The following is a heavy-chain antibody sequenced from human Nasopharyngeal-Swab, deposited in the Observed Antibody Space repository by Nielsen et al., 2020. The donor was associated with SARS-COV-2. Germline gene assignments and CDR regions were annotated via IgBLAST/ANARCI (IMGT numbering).Heavy chain of an antibody. CDR2: ISPGDSDT. CDR1: GYSFTSYW. J-gene: IGHJ6*03. D-gene: IGHD5/OR15-5a*01. CDR3: ATQASTISKYYYYYMDV. Sequence: GESLKISCKGSGYSFTSYWIGWVRQMPGEGLEWMGIISPGDSDTRYSPSFHGQVTISADKSISTAYLQWSSLKASDTAMYYCATQASTISKYYYYYMDVWGKGTTVTVSS. V-gene: IGHV5-51*01.